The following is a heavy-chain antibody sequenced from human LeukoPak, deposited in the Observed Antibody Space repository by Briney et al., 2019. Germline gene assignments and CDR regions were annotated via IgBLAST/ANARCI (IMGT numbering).Heavy chain of an antibody. D-gene: IGHD6-13*01. CDR3: AKGLIAAAGTFREYYFDY. J-gene: IGHJ4*02. Sequence: GGSLRLSCAASGFTFSSYAMHWVRQAPGKGLEWVAVISYDGSNIHYVDSVKGRFTISRDNSKNTLYLQMNSLRAEDTAVYYCAKGLIAAAGTFREYYFDYWGQGTLVTVSP. V-gene: IGHV3-30*04. CDR1: GFTFSSYA. CDR2: ISYDGSNI.